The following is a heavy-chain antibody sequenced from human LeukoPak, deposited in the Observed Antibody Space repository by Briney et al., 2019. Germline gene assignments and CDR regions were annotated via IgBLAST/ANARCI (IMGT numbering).Heavy chain of an antibody. CDR3: AKARNYYDSSGYYFDY. J-gene: IGHJ4*02. V-gene: IGHV3-23*01. CDR1: GFTFSSYA. D-gene: IGHD3-22*01. CDR2: ISGSGGST. Sequence: TGGSLRLSCAASGFTFSSYAMSWVRQAPGKGLEWVSAISGSGGSTYYADSVKGRFTISRDNSKNTLYLQMNSLRAEDTAVYYCAKARNYYDSSGYYFDYWGQGTLVTVSS.